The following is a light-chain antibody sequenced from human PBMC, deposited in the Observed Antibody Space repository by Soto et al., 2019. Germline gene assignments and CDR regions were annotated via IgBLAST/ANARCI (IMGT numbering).Light chain of an antibody. CDR2: GAS. CDR3: QQYGSTPHT. Sequence: EIVLTQSPGTLSLSPGERATLSCRASQSVNSNCLAWYQQKPGQAPRLLIYGASSRATGIPDRFSGSGSGTDFTLTISRLEPEDFAVYYCQQYGSTPHTFGQGNKLEIK. J-gene: IGKJ2*01. V-gene: IGKV3-20*01. CDR1: QSVNSNC.